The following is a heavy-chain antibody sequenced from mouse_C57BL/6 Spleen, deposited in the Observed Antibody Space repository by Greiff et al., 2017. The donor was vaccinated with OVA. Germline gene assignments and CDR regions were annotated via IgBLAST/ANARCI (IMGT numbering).Heavy chain of an antibody. J-gene: IGHJ3*01. Sequence: VQLKESGGGLVKPGGSLKLSCAASGFTFSSYAMSWVRPTPEKRLEWVATISDGGSYTYYPDNVKGQFTISRDNANNNLYLQMSHLKSEDTAMYYCARDDYYCSSYGDWFAYWGQGTLVTVSA. CDR3: ARDDYYCSSYGDWFAY. V-gene: IGHV5-4*01. CDR1: GFTFSSYA. D-gene: IGHD1-1*01. CDR2: ISDGGSYT.